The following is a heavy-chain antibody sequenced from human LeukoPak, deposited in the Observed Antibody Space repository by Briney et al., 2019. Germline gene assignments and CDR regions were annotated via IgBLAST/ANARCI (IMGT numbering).Heavy chain of an antibody. D-gene: IGHD2-15*01. Sequence: SETLSLTCTVSGGSISSYYWSWIRQPPGKGLEWIGYIYYSGSTNYNPSLKSRVTISVDTSKNQFSLKLSSVTAADTAVYYCANTEVVTATAYFQHWGQGTLVTVSS. CDR2: IYYSGST. CDR3: ANTEVVTATAYFQH. V-gene: IGHV4-59*01. J-gene: IGHJ1*01. CDR1: GGSISSYY.